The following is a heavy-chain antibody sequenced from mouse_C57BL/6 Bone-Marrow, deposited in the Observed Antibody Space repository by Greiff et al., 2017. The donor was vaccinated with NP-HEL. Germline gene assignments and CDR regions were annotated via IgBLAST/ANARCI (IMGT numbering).Heavy chain of an antibody. V-gene: IGHV14-4*01. CDR1: GFNIKDDY. J-gene: IGHJ4*01. D-gene: IGHD2-4*01. CDR3: TVYYDYDYAMDD. CDR2: IDPENGDT. Sequence: VQLKESGAELVRPGASVKLSCTASGFNIKDDYMHWVKQRPEQGLEWIGWIDPENGDTEYASKFQGKATITADTSSNTAYLQLSSLTSEDTAVDFCTVYYDYDYAMDDWGQGTSVTVSS.